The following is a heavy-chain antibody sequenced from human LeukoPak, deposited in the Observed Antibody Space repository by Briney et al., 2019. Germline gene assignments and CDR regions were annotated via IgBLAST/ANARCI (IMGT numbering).Heavy chain of an antibody. J-gene: IGHJ3*02. V-gene: IGHV1-69*13. CDR3: ARVHDYPGAFDI. D-gene: IGHD4-11*01. CDR1: GGTFGSYA. CDR2: IIPIFGTA. Sequence: ASVNVSCKASGGTFGSYAISWVRQAPGHGLEWMGGIIPIFGTANYAQKFQGRVTITADESTNTAYMELSSLRSEDTAVYYCARVHDYPGAFDIWGQGTMVTVSS.